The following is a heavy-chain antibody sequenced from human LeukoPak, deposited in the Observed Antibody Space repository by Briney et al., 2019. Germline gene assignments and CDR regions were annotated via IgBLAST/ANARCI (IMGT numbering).Heavy chain of an antibody. V-gene: IGHV1-69*10. Sequence: SVKVSCKASGYTFSDYFIHWVRQAPGQGLEWMGRINPILGIANYAQKFQGRVTITADKSTSTAYMELSSLRSEDTAVYHCARGPIVAVRNYFDYWGQGTLVTVSS. CDR2: INPILGIA. CDR1: GYTFSDYF. J-gene: IGHJ4*02. D-gene: IGHD3-22*01. CDR3: ARGPIVAVRNYFDY.